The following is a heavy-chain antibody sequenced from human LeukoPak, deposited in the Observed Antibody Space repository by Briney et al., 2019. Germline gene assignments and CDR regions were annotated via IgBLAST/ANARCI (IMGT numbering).Heavy chain of an antibody. J-gene: IGHJ6*03. CDR2: IYYSGST. CDR3: ARGRGMRFGTWGYYYYMDV. Sequence: PSETLSLTCTVSGGSISSYYWSWIRQPPGKGLEWIGYIYYSGSTNYNPSLKSRVTISVDTSKNQFSLKLSSVTAADTAVYYCARGRGMRFGTWGYYYYMDVWGKGTTVTISS. CDR1: GGSISSYY. D-gene: IGHD3-10*01. V-gene: IGHV4-59*01.